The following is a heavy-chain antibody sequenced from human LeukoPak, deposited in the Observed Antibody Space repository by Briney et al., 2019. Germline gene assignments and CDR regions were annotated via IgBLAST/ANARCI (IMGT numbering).Heavy chain of an antibody. CDR2: ISGSGGST. D-gene: IGHD7-27*01. CDR3: ARESLSGDHLDY. V-gene: IGHV3-23*01. Sequence: GGSLRLSCAASGFTFSSYAMSWVRQAPGKGLEWVSAISGSGGSTYYADSVKGRFTISRDNSKNTLYLQMNSLRDEDTAVYCCARESLSGDHLDYWGQGTLVTVSS. CDR1: GFTFSSYA. J-gene: IGHJ4*02.